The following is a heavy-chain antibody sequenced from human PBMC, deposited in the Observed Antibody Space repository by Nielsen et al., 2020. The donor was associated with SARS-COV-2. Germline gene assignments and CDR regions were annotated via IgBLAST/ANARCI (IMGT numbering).Heavy chain of an antibody. CDR1: GFTFSSYE. Sequence: GESLKISCAASGFTFSSYELNWVRQAPGKGLEWVSFISSSGSRFYYADSVKGRFTISRDNAKNSLDLQMNSLRAEDTGVYYCAVIDSSGSHYGMDVWGQGTTVTVS. V-gene: IGHV3-48*03. D-gene: IGHD4-11*01. J-gene: IGHJ6*02. CDR3: AVIDSSGSHYGMDV. CDR2: ISSSGSRF.